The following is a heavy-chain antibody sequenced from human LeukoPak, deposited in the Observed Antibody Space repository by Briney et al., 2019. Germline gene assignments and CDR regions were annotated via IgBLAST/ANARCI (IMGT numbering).Heavy chain of an antibody. J-gene: IGHJ4*02. CDR3: AKALGLGPSDNTYGDY. V-gene: IGHV3-30*02. CDR2: IRYDGNNR. CDR1: GFIFSNYA. D-gene: IGHD3-16*01. Sequence: PGGSLRLSCAASGFIFSNYAMHWVRQAPGKGLEWVAFIRYDGNNRYYADSVKGRFTISRDNSKNTLYLQMNSLRSEDTAVYYCAKALGLGPSDNTYGDYWGQGTLVTVSS.